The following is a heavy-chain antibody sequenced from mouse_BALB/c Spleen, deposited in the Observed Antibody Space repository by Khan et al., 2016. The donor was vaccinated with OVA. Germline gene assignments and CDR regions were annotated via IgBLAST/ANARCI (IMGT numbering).Heavy chain of an antibody. D-gene: IGHD3-3*01. J-gene: IGHJ3*01. V-gene: IGHV1S135*01. CDR2: IDPFNGGT. CDR3: ARGTFDY. Sequence: VQLLQSGPELMRSGSSVDISCKASGYSYSSYYIHWVEQSHGKRLEWIGYIDPFNGGTDYNQKFKVQATLTVAKSSNTAYMHLSSLTSEDSAVYYCARGTFDYWGQGTLVTVS. CDR1: GYSYSSYY.